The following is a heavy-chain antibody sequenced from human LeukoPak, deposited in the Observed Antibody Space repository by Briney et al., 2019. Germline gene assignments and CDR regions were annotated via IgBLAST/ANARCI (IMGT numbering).Heavy chain of an antibody. CDR1: GYTFSSHA. CDR2: ISTSGGST. CDR3: ALRGGQPDPFDY. Sequence: PGGSLRLSCAASGYTFSSHAMSWVRQAPGKGLEWVSAISTSGGSTYYADSVKARFTISRDNSRNTLYLQMNSLRAEDTAVYYCALRGGQPDPFDYWGQGSLVTVSP. J-gene: IGHJ4*02. V-gene: IGHV3-23*01. D-gene: IGHD3-10*01.